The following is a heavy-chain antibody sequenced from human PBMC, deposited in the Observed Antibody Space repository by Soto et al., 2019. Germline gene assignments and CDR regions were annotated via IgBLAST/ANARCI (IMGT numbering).Heavy chain of an antibody. J-gene: IGHJ4*02. V-gene: IGHV4-61*01. CDR2: IHYSGST. CDR3: ASYAKGYCSGGGCYGRNYFDS. CDR1: GGSVSSGSYY. D-gene: IGHD2-15*01. Sequence: QVQLQASGPGLVKPSETLSLTCTVSGGSVSSGSYYGSWIRQPPGKGLEWIGDIHYSGSTNYTPSLKSRVTISVDTSKNQSSLKLSSLTAADTAVYYWASYAKGYCSGGGCYGRNYFDSWGQGNLVTVSS.